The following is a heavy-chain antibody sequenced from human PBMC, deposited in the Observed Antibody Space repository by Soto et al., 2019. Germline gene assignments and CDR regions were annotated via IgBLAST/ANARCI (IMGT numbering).Heavy chain of an antibody. V-gene: IGHV1-2*02. CDR1: AYTFTCYY. Sequence: VASVKVAGNPSAYTFTCYYMYWVRHAPGQGLEWMGSVNPNSGGTNYAQKFQGRVTMTRDTYISTAYMELSRLTSDETAVYYCASAAVTGTAGLDFWGQGTQVTVSS. J-gene: IGHJ4*02. D-gene: IGHD6-19*01. CDR2: VNPNSGGT. CDR3: ASAAVTGTAGLDF.